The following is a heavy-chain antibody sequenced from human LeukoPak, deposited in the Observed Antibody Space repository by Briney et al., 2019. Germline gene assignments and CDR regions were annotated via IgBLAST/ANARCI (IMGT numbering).Heavy chain of an antibody. CDR3: ARDQRYCSGGSCYPNTDY. CDR2: IWSDGSNK. D-gene: IGHD2-15*01. V-gene: IGHV3-33*01. J-gene: IGHJ4*02. Sequence: GGSLRLSCAASGFTFSSYGMHWVRQAPGKGLEWVAVIWSDGSNKYYADSVKGRFTISRDNAKNSLYLQMNSLRAEDTAVYYCARDQRYCSGGSCYPNTDYWGQGTLVTVS. CDR1: GFTFSSYG.